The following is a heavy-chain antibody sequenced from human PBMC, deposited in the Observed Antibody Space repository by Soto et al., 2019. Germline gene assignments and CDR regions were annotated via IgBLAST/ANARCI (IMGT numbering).Heavy chain of an antibody. Sequence: SQTLSLTCAISGDSVSNNSAAWNWLRQSPSRGLEWLGRTYYRSKWYNDYAVSVKSRITINPDTSKNQFSLQLNSVTPEDTAVYYCARESADSSGYFDYWGQGTLVTVSS. D-gene: IGHD3-22*01. CDR2: TYYRSKWYN. CDR3: ARESADSSGYFDY. J-gene: IGHJ4*02. V-gene: IGHV6-1*01. CDR1: GDSVSNNSAA.